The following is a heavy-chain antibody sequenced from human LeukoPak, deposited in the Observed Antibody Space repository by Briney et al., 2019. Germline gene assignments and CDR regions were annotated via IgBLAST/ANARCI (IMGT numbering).Heavy chain of an antibody. CDR2: ISGSGGST. J-gene: IGHJ4*02. CDR1: GFTFSSYA. Sequence: GGSLRLSCAASGFTFSSYAMSWVRQAPGKGLEGVSAISGSGGSTYYADSVKGRFTIYRDNSKNTLYLQMNSLRAEDTAVYYCAKIKFGPSNDYWGQGTLVTVSS. V-gene: IGHV3-23*01. CDR3: AKIKFGPSNDY. D-gene: IGHD3-10*01.